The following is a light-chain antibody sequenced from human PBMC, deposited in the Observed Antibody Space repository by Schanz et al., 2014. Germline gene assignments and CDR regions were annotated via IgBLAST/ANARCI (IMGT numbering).Light chain of an antibody. CDR1: NSNIGSNT. J-gene: IGLJ2*01. Sequence: QSVLTQPPSASGTPGQRVTISCSGSNSNIGSNTVSWYQQLPGMAPKLLIYSNNQRPSGVPARFSGSKSGTSASLAISGLQSEDEADYYCAAWDDSLNGRGIFGGGTKLTVL. V-gene: IGLV1-44*01. CDR3: AAWDDSLNGRGI. CDR2: SNN.